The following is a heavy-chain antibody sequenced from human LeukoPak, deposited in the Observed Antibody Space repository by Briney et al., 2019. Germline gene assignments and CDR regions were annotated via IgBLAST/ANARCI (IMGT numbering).Heavy chain of an antibody. CDR1: GFTFDDYA. CDR2: ISWNSGSI. CDR3: ARKISLTGTFED. D-gene: IGHD1-1*01. V-gene: IGHV3-9*01. Sequence: PGGSLRLSCAASGFTFDDYAMHWVRQAPGKGLELVSGISWNSGSIGYADSVKGRFTISRDNAKNSLYLQMNSLRAEDTAEYYCARKISLTGTFEDWGQGTLVTVSS. J-gene: IGHJ4*02.